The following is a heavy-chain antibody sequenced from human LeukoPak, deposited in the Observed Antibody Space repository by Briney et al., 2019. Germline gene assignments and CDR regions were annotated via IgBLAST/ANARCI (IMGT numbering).Heavy chain of an antibody. Sequence: PGGSLRLSCAASGFTFSRFTMNWVRQAPGKGLEWVSGISGSDSSTYHADFVKGRFIISRDNSKNTLYLQMNSLRADDTAVYYCAKGGGWLYYFDYWGQGTLVTVSS. J-gene: IGHJ4*02. V-gene: IGHV3-23*01. CDR3: AKGGGWLYYFDY. CDR1: GFTFSRFT. D-gene: IGHD4-23*01. CDR2: ISGSDSST.